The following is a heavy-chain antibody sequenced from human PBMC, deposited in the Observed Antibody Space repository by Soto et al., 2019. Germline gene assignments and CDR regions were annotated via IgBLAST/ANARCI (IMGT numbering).Heavy chain of an antibody. Sequence: SLRVSCAPSLFTSTISTMHSVRQAPGKGLEWVTIMSYDGSNKYYADSVKGRFTISRDNSKNTLYLQMDSLRAEDTAVYYCVREAYGQLFYDYWGQGTLVTVSS. V-gene: IGHV3-30-3*01. D-gene: IGHD3-10*01. CDR2: MSYDGSNK. CDR3: VREAYGQLFYDY. J-gene: IGHJ4*02. CDR1: LFTSTIST.